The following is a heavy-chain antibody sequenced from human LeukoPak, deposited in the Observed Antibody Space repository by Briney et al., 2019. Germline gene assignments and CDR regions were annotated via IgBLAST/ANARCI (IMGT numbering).Heavy chain of an antibody. CDR1: GYTFTSHG. CDR2: ISAYNGNT. Sequence: ASVKVSCKASGYTFTSHGISWVRQAPGQGLEWMGWISAYNGNTNYAQKLQGRVTMTTDTSTSTAYMELRSLRSDDTAVYYCARVPLPYYYMDVWGKGTTVTVSS. J-gene: IGHJ6*03. V-gene: IGHV1-18*01. CDR3: ARVPLPYYYMDV.